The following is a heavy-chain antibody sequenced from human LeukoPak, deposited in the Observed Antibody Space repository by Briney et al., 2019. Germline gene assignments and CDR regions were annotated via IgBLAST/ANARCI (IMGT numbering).Heavy chain of an antibody. CDR1: GYTFTSYD. V-gene: IGHV1-8*03. D-gene: IGHD1-26*01. CDR3: ARGREPWLPDY. Sequence: ASVKVSCKASGYTFTSYDINWVRQATGQGLEWMGWMNPSSGNTGYAQKFQGRVTITRNTSISTAYMELSSLRSEDTAVYYCARGREPWLPDYWGQGTLVTVSS. J-gene: IGHJ4*02. CDR2: MNPSSGNT.